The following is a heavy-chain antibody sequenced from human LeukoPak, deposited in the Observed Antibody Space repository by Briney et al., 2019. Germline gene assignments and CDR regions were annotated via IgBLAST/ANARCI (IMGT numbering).Heavy chain of an antibody. V-gene: IGHV3-30-3*01. CDR1: GFTFSSYA. CDR3: ARGWSYYDSSGYYPPPPFDY. CDR2: ISYDGSNK. D-gene: IGHD3-22*01. J-gene: IGHJ4*02. Sequence: GGSLRLSCAASGFTFSSYAMHWVRQAPGKGLEWVAVISYDGSNKYYADSVKGRFTISRDNSKNTLYLQMNSLRAEDTAVYYCARGWSYYDSSGYYPPPPFDYWGQGTLVTVSS.